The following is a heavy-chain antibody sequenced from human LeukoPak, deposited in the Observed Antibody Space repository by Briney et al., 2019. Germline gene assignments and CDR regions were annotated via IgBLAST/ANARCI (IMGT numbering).Heavy chain of an antibody. J-gene: IGHJ4*02. D-gene: IGHD3-22*01. CDR2: IYYSGST. V-gene: IGHV4-59*01. CDR3: ARAPPYDSSGYYFFDY. CDR1: GGSISSYY. Sequence: PSETLSLTCAVSGGSISSYYWSWLRQPPGKGLEWIGYIYYSGSTNYNPSLKSRVTISVDTSKNQFSLKLSSVTAADTAVYYCARAPPYDSSGYYFFDYWGQGTLVTVSS.